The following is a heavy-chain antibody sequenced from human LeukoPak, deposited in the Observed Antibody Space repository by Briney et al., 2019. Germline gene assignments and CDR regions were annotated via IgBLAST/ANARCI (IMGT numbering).Heavy chain of an antibody. CDR2: ISPNNGGT. V-gene: IGHV1-2*02. J-gene: IGHJ5*02. CDR3: AKGRGSGSYWSDDP. CDR1: GYTFTGYY. Sequence: EASVKVSCKASGYTFTGYYMHWVRQAPGQGLEWMGWISPNNGGTNYAQKFQGRVTMTRDTSISTAYIQMSRLTSDDTAVYYCAKGRGSGSYWSDDPWGQGTLVTVSS. D-gene: IGHD3-10*01.